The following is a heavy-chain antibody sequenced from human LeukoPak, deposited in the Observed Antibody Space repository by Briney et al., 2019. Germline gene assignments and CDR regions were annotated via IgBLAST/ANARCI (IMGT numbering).Heavy chain of an antibody. D-gene: IGHD5-24*01. CDR3: ARSPIIGGDNYVILYDS. CDR1: GGSISPYY. Sequence: PSETLSLTCTVSGGSISPYYWSWIRQPPGKGLEWIGYIRYSGNSNYNPSPESRVTISIDTSKNQFSLRLSSVTAADTAIYYCARSPIIGGDNYVILYDSWGQGALVTVSS. V-gene: IGHV4-59*08. CDR2: IRYSGNS. J-gene: IGHJ4*02.